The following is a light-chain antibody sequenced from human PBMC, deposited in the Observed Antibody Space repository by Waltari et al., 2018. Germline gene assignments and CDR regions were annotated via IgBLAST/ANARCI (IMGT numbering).Light chain of an antibody. CDR3: QQGNSFPPT. V-gene: IGKV1-12*01. Sequence: DIQMTQSPSSVSASVGERVTITCRASQDISSWLAWYQQKPGEAPKLLIYSASALQSGVPSRFSGSGSGTDFTLIINSLQPEDFATYYCQQGNSFPPTFGQGTKVEIK. J-gene: IGKJ1*01. CDR2: SAS. CDR1: QDISSW.